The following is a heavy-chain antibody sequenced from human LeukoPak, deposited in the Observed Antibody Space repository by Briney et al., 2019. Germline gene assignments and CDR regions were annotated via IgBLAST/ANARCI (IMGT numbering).Heavy chain of an antibody. CDR1: GGSISNYC. D-gene: IGHD1-7*01. Sequence: PSETLSLTCTVSGGSISNYCWSWIRQPPGKGLEWIGYIYYSGSTNYNPSLKSRVTISLDMSKYQFSLRLSSVTAADTAVYYCARAGTARAVTDFDYWGQGTLVTVSS. CDR2: IYYSGST. J-gene: IGHJ4*02. V-gene: IGHV4-59*01. CDR3: ARAGTARAVTDFDY.